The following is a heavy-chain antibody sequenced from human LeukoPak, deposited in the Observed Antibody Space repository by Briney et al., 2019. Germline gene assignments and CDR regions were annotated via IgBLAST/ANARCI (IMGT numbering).Heavy chain of an antibody. CDR3: VSNNDYKMAY. CDR1: GDSINNIHW. CDR2: IYQSGST. J-gene: IGHJ4*02. D-gene: IGHD3-10*01. Sequence: PSGTLSLTCTVSGDSINNIHWWGWVRQPPGKGLEWIGEIYQSGSTNYNPSLKSRVIILIDKSKDQFSLQLNSVTAADTAVYYCVSNNDYKMAYWGQGTLVTVSS. V-gene: IGHV4-4*02.